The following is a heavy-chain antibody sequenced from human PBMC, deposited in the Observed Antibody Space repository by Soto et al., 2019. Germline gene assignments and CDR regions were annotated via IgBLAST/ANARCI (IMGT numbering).Heavy chain of an antibody. CDR3: AREREPRLSDH. CDR2: IKGDGSEK. Sequence: EVQLVESGGGLVQPGGSLRLSCATSGFTFKRFWMNWVRQSQGKVLEWVATIKGDGSEKQYADAVKGRFTASRDNAKNLVDLKMDRLRAEDPALYYCAREREPRLSDHWGQGTLVTVSS. D-gene: IGHD6-6*01. J-gene: IGHJ4*02. CDR1: GFTFKRFW. V-gene: IGHV3-7*03.